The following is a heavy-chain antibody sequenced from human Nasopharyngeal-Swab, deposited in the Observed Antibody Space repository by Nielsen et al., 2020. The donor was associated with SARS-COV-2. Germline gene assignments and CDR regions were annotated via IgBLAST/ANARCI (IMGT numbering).Heavy chain of an antibody. D-gene: IGHD3-22*01. CDR1: GFTFDDYA. V-gene: IGHV3-9*01. Sequence: SLKISCAASGFTFDDYAMHWVRQAPGKGLEWVSGISWNSGSIGYADSVKGRFTISRVNAKNSLYLQMNSLRAEDTALYYCASLFSSGNNDGYYYYGMDVWGQGTTVTVSS. CDR2: ISWNSGSI. J-gene: IGHJ6*02. CDR3: ASLFSSGNNDGYYYYGMDV.